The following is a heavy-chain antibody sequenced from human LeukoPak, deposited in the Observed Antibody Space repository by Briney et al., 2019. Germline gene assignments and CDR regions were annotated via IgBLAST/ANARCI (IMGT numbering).Heavy chain of an antibody. D-gene: IGHD3-10*01. CDR1: GGSISSYY. Sequence: PSETLSLTCTVSGGSISSYYWSWIRQPPGPGLEWIGYIYYSGSTNYNPSLKSRVTISVDTSKNQFSLKLSSVTAADTAVYYCAGSETRGYYGSGTNWFDPWGQGTLVTVSS. CDR2: IYYSGST. CDR3: AGSETRGYYGSGTNWFDP. J-gene: IGHJ5*02. V-gene: IGHV4-59*01.